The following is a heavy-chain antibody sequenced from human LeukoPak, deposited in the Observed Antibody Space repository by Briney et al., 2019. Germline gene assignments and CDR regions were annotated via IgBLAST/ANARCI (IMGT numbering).Heavy chain of an antibody. Sequence: GRSLRLSCAASGFTFSSHAMHWVRQAPGKGLEWVAVISYDGSNKYYADSVKGRFTISRDNSKNTLYLQMNSLRAEDTAVYYCATLDNWNDGGFDYWGQGTLVTVSS. CDR2: ISYDGSNK. V-gene: IGHV3-30-3*01. CDR1: GFTFSSHA. D-gene: IGHD1-20*01. CDR3: ATLDNWNDGGFDY. J-gene: IGHJ4*02.